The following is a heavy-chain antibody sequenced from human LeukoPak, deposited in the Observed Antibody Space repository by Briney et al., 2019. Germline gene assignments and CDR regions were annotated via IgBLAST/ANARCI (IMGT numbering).Heavy chain of an antibody. D-gene: IGHD1-1*01. CDR3: ARVRSGTADY. Sequence: PGGSLGLSCAASGFIFCDYWIHWVRQAPGKGLEWVSRINCDASSTHYADSVKGRFTVSRDNAQNTVYLQMDSLRADDTAVYHCARVRSGTADYWGLGTQVIVSS. V-gene: IGHV3-74*01. CDR1: GFIFCDYW. J-gene: IGHJ4*02. CDR2: INCDASST.